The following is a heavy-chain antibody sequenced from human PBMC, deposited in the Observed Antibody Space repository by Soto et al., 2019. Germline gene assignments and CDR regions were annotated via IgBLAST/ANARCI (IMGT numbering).Heavy chain of an antibody. J-gene: IGHJ2*01. CDR1: GFTFDDYA. V-gene: IGHV3-43D*04. CDR2: ISWDGGST. CDR3: AKAGAMIGNWYFDL. D-gene: IGHD3-22*01. Sequence: GGSLRLSCAASGFTFDDYAMHWVRQAPGKGLEWVSLISWDGGSTYYADSVKGRFTISRDNSKNSLYLQMNSLRAEDTALYYCAKAGAMIGNWYFDLWGRGTLVTSPQ.